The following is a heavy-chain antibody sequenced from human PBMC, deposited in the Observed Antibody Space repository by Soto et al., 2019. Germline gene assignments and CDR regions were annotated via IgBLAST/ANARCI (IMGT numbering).Heavy chain of an antibody. CDR1: GFTFSSYG. Sequence: QVQLVESGGGVVQPGRSLRLSCAASGFTFSSYGMHWVRQAPGKGLEWVAVISYDGSNKYYADSVKGRFTISRDNSKNSLYLQMNSLRAEDTAVYYCAENMPVTGHYYYYYGMDVWGHGTTVTVSS. D-gene: IGHD4-4*01. J-gene: IGHJ6*02. CDR2: ISYDGSNK. CDR3: AENMPVTGHYYYYYGMDV. V-gene: IGHV3-30*18.